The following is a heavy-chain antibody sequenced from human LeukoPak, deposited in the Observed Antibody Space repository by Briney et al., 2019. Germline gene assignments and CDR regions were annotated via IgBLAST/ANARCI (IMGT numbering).Heavy chain of an antibody. CDR1: GGSLSSYY. Sequence: SETLSLTCTVSGGSLSSYYWSWIRQPPGKGLEWIGYIYYSGSTNYNPSLKSRVTISVDTSKNQFSLKLSSVIAADTAVYYCARSWFGEMDVWGKGNTVTVSS. J-gene: IGHJ6*04. CDR3: ARSWFGEMDV. V-gene: IGHV4-59*01. CDR2: IYYSGST. D-gene: IGHD3-10*01.